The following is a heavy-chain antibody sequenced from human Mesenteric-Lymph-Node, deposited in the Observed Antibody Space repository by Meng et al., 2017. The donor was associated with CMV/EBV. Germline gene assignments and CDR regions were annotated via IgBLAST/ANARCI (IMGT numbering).Heavy chain of an antibody. D-gene: IGHD3-22*01. J-gene: IGHJ4*02. CDR1: GYTFTGYY. Sequence: ASVKVSCKASGYTFTGYYIHWVRQAPGQGLEWMGWINPNSGDTNYAPKFQGRVTLTRDTSISTAYMELSSLRSDDTAVFYCARCPLKTAMPSHYYDSSGYQYYFDGWGQGTLVTVSS. CDR2: INPNSGDT. CDR3: ARCPLKTAMPSHYYDSSGYQYYFDG. V-gene: IGHV1-2*02.